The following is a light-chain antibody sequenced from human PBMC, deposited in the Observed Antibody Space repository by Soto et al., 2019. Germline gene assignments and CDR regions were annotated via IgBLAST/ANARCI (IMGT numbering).Light chain of an antibody. CDR1: SSDVGGYNY. CDR2: DVS. V-gene: IGLV2-14*03. CDR3: SSYTAITTTRV. J-gene: IGLJ2*01. Sequence: QSALTQPASVSGSPGQSITISCTGTSSDVGGYNYVSWYQQHPGKAPQLMIYDVSSRPSGVSLLFSVSKSGNTASLTISGLQAEDEAYYFCSSYTAITTTRVFGGGTKVTVL.